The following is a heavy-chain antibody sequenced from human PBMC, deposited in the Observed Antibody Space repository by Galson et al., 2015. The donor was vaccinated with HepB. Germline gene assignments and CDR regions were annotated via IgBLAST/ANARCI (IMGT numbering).Heavy chain of an antibody. CDR3: ARNSPPTRRYFDWFSDYYYGMDV. V-gene: IGHV5-51*01. CDR2: IYPGDSDT. D-gene: IGHD3-9*01. Sequence: QSGAEVKKPGESLKISCKGSGYSFTSYWIGWVRQMPGKGLEWMGIIYPGDSDTRYSPSFQGQVTISADKSISTAYLQWSSLKASDTAMYYCARNSPPTRRYFDWFSDYYYGMDVWGQGTTVTVSS. CDR1: GYSFTSYW. J-gene: IGHJ6*02.